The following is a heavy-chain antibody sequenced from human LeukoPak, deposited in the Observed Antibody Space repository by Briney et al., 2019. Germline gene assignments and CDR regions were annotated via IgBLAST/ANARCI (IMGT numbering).Heavy chain of an antibody. J-gene: IGHJ4*02. CDR1: GYTFTSYD. V-gene: IGHV1-8*03. Sequence: ASVKVSCKASGYTFTSYDINWVRQATGQGLEWMGWMNPNSGNTGYAQKFQGRVTITRNTSISTAYMEVSSLRSEDAAVYYCARTRRQNNGGHFDYWGQGTLVTVSS. D-gene: IGHD4-23*01. CDR3: ARTRRQNNGGHFDY. CDR2: MNPNSGNT.